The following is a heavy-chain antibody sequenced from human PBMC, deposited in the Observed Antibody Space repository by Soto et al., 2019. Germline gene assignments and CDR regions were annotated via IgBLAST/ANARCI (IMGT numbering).Heavy chain of an antibody. CDR2: ISWNSGSI. Sequence: EVQLVESGGGLVQPGRSLRLSCAASGFTFDDYAMHWVRQAPGKGLEWVSGISWNSGSIGYADSVKGRFTISRDNAKNSLYLQMNSLRAEDTALYYCAKDIIAAPSLGGMDVWGQGTTVTVSS. J-gene: IGHJ6*02. CDR1: GFTFDDYA. D-gene: IGHD6-6*01. CDR3: AKDIIAAPSLGGMDV. V-gene: IGHV3-9*01.